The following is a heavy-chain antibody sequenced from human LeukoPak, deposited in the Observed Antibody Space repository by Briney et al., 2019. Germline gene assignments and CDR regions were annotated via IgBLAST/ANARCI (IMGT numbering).Heavy chain of an antibody. CDR2: IWSDGTNQ. Sequence: GGSLRLSCVASQFRFPFSHYGMHWVRQAPGRGLEWVAVIWSDGTNQYYADSVRGPFTISRDNSQNTVYLQMNSLRVEDTAVYFCAKDAQRGFDYSNSLEYWGQGTLVTVSS. J-gene: IGHJ4*02. V-gene: IGHV3-33*06. D-gene: IGHD4-11*01. CDR1: QFRFPFSHYG. CDR3: AKDAQRGFDYSNSLEY.